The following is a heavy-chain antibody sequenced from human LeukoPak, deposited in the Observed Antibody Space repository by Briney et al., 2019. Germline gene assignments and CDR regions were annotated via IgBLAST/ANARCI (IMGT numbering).Heavy chain of an antibody. V-gene: IGHV3-23*01. CDR2: ISGSGGST. J-gene: IGHJ5*02. CDR3: AKIGTNWFDP. Sequence: GGSLRLSCAVSGITLSNYGMSWVRQAPGKGLEWVSAISGSGGSTYYADSVKGRFTISRDNSKNTLYLQMNSLRAEDTAVYYCAKIGTNWFDPWGQGTLVTVSS. CDR1: GITLSNYG. D-gene: IGHD3-10*01.